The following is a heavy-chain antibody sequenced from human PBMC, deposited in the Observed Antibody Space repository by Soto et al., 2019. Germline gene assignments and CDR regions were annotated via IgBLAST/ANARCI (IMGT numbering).Heavy chain of an antibody. J-gene: IGHJ4*02. D-gene: IGHD6-13*01. CDR3: ARVRSSSWYGISYFDY. V-gene: IGHV4-59*01. CDR2: IYYSGST. CDR1: GGSISSYY. Sequence: QVQLQESGPGLVKPSETLSLTCTVSGGSISSYYWSWIRQPPGKGLEWIGYIYYSGSTNYNPSLKSRVTISVDTSKNQFSLKLSSVTAADTAVYYCARVRSSSWYGISYFDYWGQGTLVTVSS.